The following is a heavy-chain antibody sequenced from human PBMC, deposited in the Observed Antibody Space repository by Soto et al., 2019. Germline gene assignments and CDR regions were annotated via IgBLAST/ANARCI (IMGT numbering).Heavy chain of an antibody. D-gene: IGHD2-2*01. CDR3: ARPGYCSSTSCYSGAFDI. J-gene: IGHJ3*02. Sequence: QVQLVQSGAEVKKPGASVKVSCKASGYTFTSYGISWVRQAPGQGLEWMGWTSAYNGNTNYAQKLQGRVTMTTDTSTSTAYMELRSLRSDDTAVYYCARPGYCSSTSCYSGAFDIWGQGTMVTVSS. CDR2: TSAYNGNT. CDR1: GYTFTSYG. V-gene: IGHV1-18*04.